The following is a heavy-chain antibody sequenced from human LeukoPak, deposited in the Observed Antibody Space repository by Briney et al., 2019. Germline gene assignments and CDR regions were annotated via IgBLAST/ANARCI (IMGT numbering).Heavy chain of an antibody. CDR2: INPNSGGT. CDR3: ARVFSKSQQLPDY. V-gene: IGHV1-2*02. Sequence: GASVKVSCKASGYTFTGYYMHWVRQAPGQGLEWMGWINPNSGGTNYAQKFQGRVTMTRDTSISTAYMELSRLRSDDTAVYYCARVFSKSQQLPDYWGQGTLVTVSS. CDR1: GYTFTGYY. J-gene: IGHJ4*02. D-gene: IGHD6-13*01.